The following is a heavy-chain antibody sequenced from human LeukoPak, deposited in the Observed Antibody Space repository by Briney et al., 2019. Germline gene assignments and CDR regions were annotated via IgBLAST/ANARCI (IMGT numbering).Heavy chain of an antibody. Sequence: GGSLRLSCAASGLTFSSHSMNWVRQAPGKGLEWVSYISSSSSTIYYADSVKGRFTISRDNAKNSLYLQMNSLRAEDTAVYYCARGAYYYEDWGQGTLVTVSS. CDR2: ISSSSSTI. CDR3: ARGAYYYED. J-gene: IGHJ4*02. CDR1: GLTFSSHS. D-gene: IGHD3-22*01. V-gene: IGHV3-48*01.